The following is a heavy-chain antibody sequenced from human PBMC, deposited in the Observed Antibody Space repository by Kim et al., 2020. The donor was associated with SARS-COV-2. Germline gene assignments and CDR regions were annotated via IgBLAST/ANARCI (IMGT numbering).Heavy chain of an antibody. CDR1: GGSFSGYY. CDR3: ARGRSGRYNCSGGSCYSARYYYYGMDV. CDR2: INHSGST. V-gene: IGHV4-34*01. D-gene: IGHD2-15*01. Sequence: SETLSLTCAVYGGSFSGYYWSWIRQPPGKGLEWIGEINHSGSTNYNPSLKSRVTISVDTSKNQFSLKLSSVTAADTAVYYCARGRSGRYNCSGGSCYSARYYYYGMDVWGQGTTVTVSS. J-gene: IGHJ6*02.